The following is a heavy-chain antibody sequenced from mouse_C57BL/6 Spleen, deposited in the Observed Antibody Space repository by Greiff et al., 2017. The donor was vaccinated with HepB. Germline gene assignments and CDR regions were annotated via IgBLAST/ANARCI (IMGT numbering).Heavy chain of an antibody. CDR2: IHPSDSDT. CDR3: ATPITTVVATRLFDV. CDR1: GYTFTSYW. Sequence: QVQLKQPGAELVKPGASVKVSCKASGYTFTSYWMHWVKQRPGQGLEWIGRIHPSDSDTNYNQKFKGKATLTVDKSSSTAYMQLSSLTSEDSAVYYCATPITTVVATRLFDVWGTGTTVTVSS. J-gene: IGHJ1*03. V-gene: IGHV1-74*01. D-gene: IGHD1-1*01.